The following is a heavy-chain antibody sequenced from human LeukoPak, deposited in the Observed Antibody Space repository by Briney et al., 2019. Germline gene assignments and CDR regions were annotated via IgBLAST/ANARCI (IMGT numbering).Heavy chain of an antibody. Sequence: GGSLRLSCAASGFTFDDYAMHWVRHAPGKGLEWVSGISWSRGSIAYADSVKGRFTISRDNAKNSLFLQMNSLRGEDTAFYYCAKENYDRGMDVWGQRTTVTVSS. CDR1: GFTFDDYA. J-gene: IGHJ6*02. CDR3: AKENYDRGMDV. V-gene: IGHV3-9*01. D-gene: IGHD1-7*01. CDR2: ISWSRGSI.